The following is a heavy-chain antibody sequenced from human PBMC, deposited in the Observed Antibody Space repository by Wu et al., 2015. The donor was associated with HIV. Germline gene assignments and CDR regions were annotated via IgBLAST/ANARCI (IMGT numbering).Heavy chain of an antibody. V-gene: IGHV1-69*18. Sequence: QVQLVQSGAEVKKPGASVKVSCKASGYTFTDYFIHWVRQAPGQGLEWMGRIVPLFDAPNYAQKFHDRVTITTDESTSTAYMELSRLRSDDTAVYYCARGDYANYDFWSAYPSYWGQGTLVTVSS. CDR3: ARGDYANYDFWSAYPSY. CDR2: IVPLFDAP. D-gene: IGHD3-3*01. CDR1: GYTFTDYF. J-gene: IGHJ4*02.